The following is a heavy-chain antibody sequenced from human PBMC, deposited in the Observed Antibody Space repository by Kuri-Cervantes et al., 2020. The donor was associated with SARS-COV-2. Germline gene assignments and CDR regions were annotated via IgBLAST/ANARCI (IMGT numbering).Heavy chain of an antibody. CDR3: ARAYGGNFFDY. CDR2: IYTSGST. D-gene: IGHD4-23*01. V-gene: IGHV4-4*09. Sequence: SETLSLTCTVSGGSISSYYWSWIRQPPGKGLEWIGYIYTSGSTNYNPSLKSRVTISVDTSKNQFSLKLSSVTAADTAVYYCARAYGGNFFDYWGQGTLVTVSS. J-gene: IGHJ4*02. CDR1: GGSISSYY.